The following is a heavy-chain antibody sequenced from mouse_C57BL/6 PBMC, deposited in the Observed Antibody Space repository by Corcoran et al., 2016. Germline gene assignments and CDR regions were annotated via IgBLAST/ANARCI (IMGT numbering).Heavy chain of an antibody. V-gene: IGHV1-26*01. CDR2: INPNNGGT. Sequence: EVQLQQSGPELVKPGASVKISCKASGYTFTDYYMNWVKQSHGKSLEWIGDINPNNGGTSYNQKFKGKATLTVDKSSSTAYMELRSLTSEDSAVYYCARRRGWLLNRYYFDYWGQGTTLTVSS. CDR1: GYTFTDYY. CDR3: ARRRGWLLNRYYFDY. J-gene: IGHJ2*01. D-gene: IGHD2-3*01.